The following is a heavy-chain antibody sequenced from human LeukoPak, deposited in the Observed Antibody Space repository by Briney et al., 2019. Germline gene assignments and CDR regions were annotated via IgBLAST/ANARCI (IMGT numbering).Heavy chain of an antibody. D-gene: IGHD3-10*01. CDR3: AAQQGSVGYQGDY. CDR1: GFTFSGSD. CDR2: IRSKANSYAT. Sequence: GGSLRLSCAASGFTFSGSDMHWVRQASGKGLEWVGRIRSKANSYATAYAASVKGRFTISRDNSKNTLYLQMNSLRVEDTAVYYCAAQQGSVGYQGDYWGQGTLVTVSS. J-gene: IGHJ4*02. V-gene: IGHV3-73*01.